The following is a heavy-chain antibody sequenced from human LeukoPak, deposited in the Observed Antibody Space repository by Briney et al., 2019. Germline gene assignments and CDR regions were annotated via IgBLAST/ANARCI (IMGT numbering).Heavy chain of an antibody. D-gene: IGHD6-19*01. CDR3: AKQTDSSAWYLGFDY. Sequence: GGSLRLSCAASGFTFSSYAMSWVRQAPGEGLEWVSAISGSGGSTYYADSVKGRFTISRDNSKNTLYLQMSSLRAEDTALYYCAKQTDSSAWYLGFDYWGQGTLVTVSS. V-gene: IGHV3-23*01. CDR1: GFTFSSYA. CDR2: ISGSGGST. J-gene: IGHJ4*02.